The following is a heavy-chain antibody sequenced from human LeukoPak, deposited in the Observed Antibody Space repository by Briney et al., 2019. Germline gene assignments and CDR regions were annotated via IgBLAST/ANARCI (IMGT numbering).Heavy chain of an antibody. CDR2: IFYSGTT. J-gene: IGHJ4*02. CDR3: ARVGLFGYCTRDNCHSPLDY. Sequence: PSETLSLTCTVSGGSIASSNSYWVWIRQPPGKELEWIGSIFYSGTTQYNPSLKSRVTISVDTSKNQLSLNLASVTAAETAVYYCARVGLFGYCTRDNCHSPLDYWGQGTLVTVSS. CDR1: GGSIASSNSY. V-gene: IGHV4-39*07. D-gene: IGHD2-15*01.